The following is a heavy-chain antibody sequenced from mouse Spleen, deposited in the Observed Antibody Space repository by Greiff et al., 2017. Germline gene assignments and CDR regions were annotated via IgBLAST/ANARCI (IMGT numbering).Heavy chain of an antibody. CDR1: GFAFSSYD. Sequence: EVKLVESGGGLVKPGGSLKLSCAASGFAFSSYDMSWVRQTPEKRLEWVAYISSGGGSTYYPDTVKGRFTISRDNAKNTLYLQMSSLKSEDTAMYYCARHPYYDYDGFAYWGQGTLVTVSA. D-gene: IGHD2-4*01. J-gene: IGHJ3*01. CDR3: ARHPYYDYDGFAY. V-gene: IGHV5-12-1*01. CDR2: ISSGGGST.